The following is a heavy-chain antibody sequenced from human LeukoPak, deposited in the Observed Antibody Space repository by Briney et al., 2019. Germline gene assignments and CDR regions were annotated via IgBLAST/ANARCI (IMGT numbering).Heavy chain of an antibody. CDR3: AKGSAIYNV. D-gene: IGHD3-10*01. CDR2: ISGSGDTT. V-gene: IGHV3-23*01. J-gene: IGHJ6*02. Sequence: PGGSLRLSCAASGFTFTTYVMSGVRQAPGKGLEWVSSISGSGDTTYHADSVKGRFTICRDNSKSTQFLQMNSLRAGDTAVYYCAKGSAIYNVWGQGTTVTVSS. CDR1: GFTFTTYV.